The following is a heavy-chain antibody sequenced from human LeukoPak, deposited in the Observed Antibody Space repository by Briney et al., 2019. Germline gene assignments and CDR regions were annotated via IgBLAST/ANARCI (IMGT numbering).Heavy chain of an antibody. CDR3: ARVGGIAARGHGAFDI. V-gene: IGHV4-4*07. CDR1: GGSISSYY. J-gene: IGHJ3*02. D-gene: IGHD6-6*01. CDR2: IYTSGSI. Sequence: SETLSLTCTVSGGSISSYYWSWIRQPAGKGLEWIGRIYTSGSINYNPSLKSRVTISVDTSKNQFSLKLTSVTAADTAVYYCARVGGIAARGHGAFDIWGQGTMVTVSS.